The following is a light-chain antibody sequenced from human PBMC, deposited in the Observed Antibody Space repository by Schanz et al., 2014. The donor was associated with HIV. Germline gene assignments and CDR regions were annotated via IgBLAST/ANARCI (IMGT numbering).Light chain of an antibody. CDR3: QQSGDSGGT. V-gene: IGKV3-20*01. J-gene: IGKJ4*01. CDR2: GAS. Sequence: EIVLTQSPGTLSLFPGERAALSCRASQTITSNFLAWYQQRPGQAPRLLIYGASNRATGVPDRFSGSGSGTDFILTISRLEPEDFAVYYCQQSGDSGGTFGGGTKVDMK. CDR1: QTITSNF.